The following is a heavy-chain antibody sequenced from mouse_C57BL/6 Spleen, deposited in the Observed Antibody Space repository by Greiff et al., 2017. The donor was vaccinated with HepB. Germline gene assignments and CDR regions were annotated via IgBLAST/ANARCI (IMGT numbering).Heavy chain of an antibody. J-gene: IGHJ1*03. V-gene: IGHV1-4*01. CDR3: ARRITTVEYFDV. Sequence: QVQLKESGAELARPGASVKMSCKASGYTFTSYTMHWVKQRPGQGLEWIGYINPSSGYTKYNQKFKDKATLTADKSSSTAYMQLSSLTSEDSAVYYCARRITTVEYFDVWGTGTTVTVSS. D-gene: IGHD1-1*01. CDR2: INPSSGYT. CDR1: GYTFTSYT.